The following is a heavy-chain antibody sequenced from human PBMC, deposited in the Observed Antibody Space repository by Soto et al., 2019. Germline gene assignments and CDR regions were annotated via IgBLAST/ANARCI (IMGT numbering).Heavy chain of an antibody. CDR1: GFSFSLYG. D-gene: IGHD1-26*01. CDR2: IWYDGSNK. CDR3: ARRPYTTRYQAGMDV. J-gene: IGHJ6*04. Sequence: GGSLRLSCAASGFSFSLYGMHWVRHAPGKGLEWVAGIWYDGSNKYYADSVKGRFTTSRDNSKNTLYLQMNSLRAEDTAVYHCARRPYTTRYQAGMDVWGRGTRVT. V-gene: IGHV3-33*01.